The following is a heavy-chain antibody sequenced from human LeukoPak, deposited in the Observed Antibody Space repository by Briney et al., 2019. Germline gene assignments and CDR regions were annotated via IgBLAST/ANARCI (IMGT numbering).Heavy chain of an antibody. CDR3: ARVWGRVVDY. J-gene: IGHJ4*02. Sequence: GGSLRLSRAASGFTFSSYAMSWVRQTPGKGLEWVSVIYSGGSTYYADSVKGRFTISRDNAKNSLYLQMNSLRAEDTAVYYCARVWGRVVDYWGQGTLVTVSS. V-gene: IGHV3-66*01. CDR1: GFTFSSYA. D-gene: IGHD2-21*01. CDR2: IYSGGST.